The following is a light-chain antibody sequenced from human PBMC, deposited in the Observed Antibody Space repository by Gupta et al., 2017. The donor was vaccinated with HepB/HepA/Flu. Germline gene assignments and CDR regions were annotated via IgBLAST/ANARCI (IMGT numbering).Light chain of an antibody. Sequence: ETVMTQSPATLSVSPGERVTLSCRARQSVGTNLAWYQQKPGQAPRLLIHGASTRATGIPARFSGSGSGTDFTLSISSLQSEDFAVYYCHQYNNWPPWTFGQGTKVE. V-gene: IGKV3-15*01. CDR1: QSVGTN. J-gene: IGKJ1*01. CDR3: HQYNNWPPWT. CDR2: GAS.